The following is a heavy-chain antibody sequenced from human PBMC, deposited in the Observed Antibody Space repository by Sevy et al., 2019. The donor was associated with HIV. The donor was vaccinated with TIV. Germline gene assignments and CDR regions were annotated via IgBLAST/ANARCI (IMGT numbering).Heavy chain of an antibody. CDR3: ARAVEDYSDSSAWDWYFDL. CDR2: IFSGGNT. CDR1: GFTVSGNY. J-gene: IGHJ2*01. V-gene: IGHV3-66*01. Sequence: GGSLRLSCAASGFTVSGNYMSWVRQAPGKGLEWVSGIFSGGNTHFADSVKGRFTISRDNSKNTLSLQMNSLSAEDTAVYDCARAVEDYSDSSAWDWYFDLWGRGTLVTVSS. D-gene: IGHD3-22*01.